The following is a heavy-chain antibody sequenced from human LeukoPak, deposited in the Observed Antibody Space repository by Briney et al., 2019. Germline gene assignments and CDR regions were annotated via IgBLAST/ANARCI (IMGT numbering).Heavy chain of an antibody. V-gene: IGHV4-59*01. Sequence: SETLSLTCTVSGGSISSYYWGWLRQPPGKRLEWIGHIYYSGSTNYNPSLKSRVTISIDTSKKQFSLKLSSVTAADTAVYYCARAYYYGSGSWDYFDYWGQGTLVTVSS. CDR1: GGSISSYY. J-gene: IGHJ4*02. D-gene: IGHD3-10*01. CDR2: IYYSGST. CDR3: ARAYYYGSGSWDYFDY.